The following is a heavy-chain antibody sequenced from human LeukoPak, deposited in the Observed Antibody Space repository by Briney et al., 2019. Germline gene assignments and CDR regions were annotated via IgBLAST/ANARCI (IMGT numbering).Heavy chain of an antibody. J-gene: IGHJ4*02. D-gene: IGHD2-2*02. CDR1: GGSFSGYY. CDR2: INHSGST. V-gene: IGHV4-34*01. CDR3: ARGPPIVVVPAAIFDY. Sequence: SETLSLTCAVYGGSFSGYYWSWIRQPPGKGLEWIGEINHSGSTNYNPSPKSRVTISVDTSKNQFSLKLSSVTAADTAVYYCARGPPIVVVPAAIFDYWGQGTLVTVSS.